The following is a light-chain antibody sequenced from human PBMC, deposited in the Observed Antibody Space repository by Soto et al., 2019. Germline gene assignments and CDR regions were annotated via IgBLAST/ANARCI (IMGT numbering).Light chain of an antibody. Sequence: DIQLTQSPSSVSASVGARATIPCGAGQDISGWLAWYQLKPGKAPKFLIYAASSLESGVPSRFSGSGSGTDFTLTISNLQPEDFATYFCQQADSFPLTFGPGTKVDVK. CDR3: QQADSFPLT. V-gene: IGKV1-12*01. CDR2: AAS. CDR1: QDISGW. J-gene: IGKJ3*01.